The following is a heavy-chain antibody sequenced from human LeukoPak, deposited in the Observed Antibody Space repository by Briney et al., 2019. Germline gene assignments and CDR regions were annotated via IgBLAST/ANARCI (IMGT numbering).Heavy chain of an antibody. Sequence: PGRSLRLSCAASGFTFSSYGMHWVRQAPGKGLEWVAVISYDGSNKYYADSVKGRFTISRDNSKNTLYLQMNSLRAEDTAVYYCAKDRAAIRIRAYYYYGMDVWGQGTTVTVSS. CDR2: ISYDGSNK. V-gene: IGHV3-30*18. CDR3: AKDRAAIRIRAYYYYGMDV. CDR1: GFTFSSYG. D-gene: IGHD2-2*02. J-gene: IGHJ6*02.